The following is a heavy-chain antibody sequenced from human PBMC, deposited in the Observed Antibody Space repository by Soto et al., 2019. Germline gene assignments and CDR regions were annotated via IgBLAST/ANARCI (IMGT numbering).Heavy chain of an antibody. V-gene: IGHV3-23*01. D-gene: IGHD5-12*01. CDR1: GFTFRHCS. J-gene: IGHJ4*02. CDR2: LSDSGYST. CDR3: AKFDSTSHSAYDSFDY. Sequence: RGDLRLSKGGSGFTFRHCSNIVCRQALGKGLVWVSSLSDSGYSTHYADSVKGRFAISSDNSKYTLYLQMSSLRTEDTSLYYCAKFDSTSHSAYDSFDYSGPGPLGTVST.